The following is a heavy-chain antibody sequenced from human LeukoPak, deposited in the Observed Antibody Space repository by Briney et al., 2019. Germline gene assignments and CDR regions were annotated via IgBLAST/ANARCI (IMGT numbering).Heavy chain of an antibody. CDR3: AKDPVTATPNYSYGMDV. Sequence: GGSQRLSCAASGFTFSSYGMHWVRQAPGKGLEWVAFIRYDGSNKYYADSVKGRFTISRDNSKNTLYPQMNSLRVEDTAVYYCAKDPVTATPNYSYGMDVRGQGTTVTVSS. D-gene: IGHD2-15*01. J-gene: IGHJ6*02. V-gene: IGHV3-30*02. CDR1: GFTFSSYG. CDR2: IRYDGSNK.